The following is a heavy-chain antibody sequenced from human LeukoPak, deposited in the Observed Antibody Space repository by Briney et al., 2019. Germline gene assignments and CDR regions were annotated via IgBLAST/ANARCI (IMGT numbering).Heavy chain of an antibody. CDR2: INPDGGNT. CDR1: GYTFTNSY. V-gene: IGHV1-46*01. J-gene: IGHJ3*01. D-gene: IGHD5-24*01. Sequence: VASVKVSCKASGYTFTNSYIHWVRQAPGQVLEWMGLINPDGGNTNYAQNFQGRVTLTRDTSTSTVYMELSSLRSEDTAIYYCARIRDGYNDAYDLWGQGTVVTAPS. CDR3: ARIRDGYNDAYDL.